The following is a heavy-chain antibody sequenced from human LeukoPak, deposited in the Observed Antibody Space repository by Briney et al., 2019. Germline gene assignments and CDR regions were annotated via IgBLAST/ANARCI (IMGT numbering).Heavy chain of an antibody. J-gene: IGHJ4*02. CDR3: VRGAITMSVTTFDY. Sequence: PGGSLRLSCAASGFTFSRYWMHWVRQPPGKGLVWVSRINSDGSSTTFADSVKGRFTISRDNAKNTLYLQMSSLRAEDTAVYYCVRGAITMSVTTFDYWGQGILVTVFS. CDR1: GFTFSRYW. D-gene: IGHD4-17*01. V-gene: IGHV3-74*03. CDR2: INSDGSST.